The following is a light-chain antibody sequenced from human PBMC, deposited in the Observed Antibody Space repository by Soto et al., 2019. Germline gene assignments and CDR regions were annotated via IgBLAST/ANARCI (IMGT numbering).Light chain of an antibody. Sequence: QSALTQPASVSGSPGQSITISCTGTSSDVGGYNYVSWYQQHPGKAPKLIIYEVTKRPSGVPDRFSGSKSGNTASLTVSGLQTDDEADYYCSSYGGSNNFVFGTGTK. CDR2: EVT. J-gene: IGLJ1*01. V-gene: IGLV2-8*01. CDR3: SSYGGSNNFV. CDR1: SSDVGGYNY.